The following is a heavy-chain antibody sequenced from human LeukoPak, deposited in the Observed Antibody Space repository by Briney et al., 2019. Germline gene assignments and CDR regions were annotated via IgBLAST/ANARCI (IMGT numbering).Heavy chain of an antibody. Sequence: SETLSLTCTVSGGSISSSGYYWGWIRQPPGKGLECIGIMSYSGSTYYNPSLESRVTMSVDTSKNHFSLKLSSVTAADTAVYYCARQIYYDRSGYFYFNWGQGTLVTVSS. CDR2: MSYSGST. D-gene: IGHD3-22*01. CDR1: GGSISSSGYY. J-gene: IGHJ4*02. V-gene: IGHV4-39*01. CDR3: ARQIYYDRSGYFYFN.